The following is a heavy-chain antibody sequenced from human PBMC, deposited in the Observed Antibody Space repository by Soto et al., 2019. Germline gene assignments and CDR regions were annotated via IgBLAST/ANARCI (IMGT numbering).Heavy chain of an antibody. V-gene: IGHV4-59*01. CDR1: GGSISSYY. D-gene: IGHD3-22*01. CDR2: IYCSGST. Sequence: QVQLQESGPGLVKSSETLSLTCTVSGGSISSYYWSWIRQPPGKGLEWIGYIYCSGSTNYNPSLKSRVTISVDTSKNQFSLKLSSVTAADTAVYYCARDHSDSSGTYDAFDIWGQGTMVTVSS. J-gene: IGHJ3*02. CDR3: ARDHSDSSGTYDAFDI.